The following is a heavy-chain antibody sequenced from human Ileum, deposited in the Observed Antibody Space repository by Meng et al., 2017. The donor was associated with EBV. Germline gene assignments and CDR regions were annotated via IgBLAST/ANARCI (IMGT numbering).Heavy chain of an antibody. CDR2: INTDNGET. D-gene: IGHD3/OR15-3a*01. J-gene: IGHJ4*02. CDR1: GYTFTRYP. Sequence: QVQLVQSGAEVKKPGASVKLSCKASGYTFTRYPIHWVRQAPGQRPEWMGWINTDNGETEFSQKFQGRVTITRDTSATTAYMELISLRSEDTAVYYCASRPGFNIGPFDFWGQGTLVTASS. V-gene: IGHV1-3*04. CDR3: ASRPGFNIGPFDF.